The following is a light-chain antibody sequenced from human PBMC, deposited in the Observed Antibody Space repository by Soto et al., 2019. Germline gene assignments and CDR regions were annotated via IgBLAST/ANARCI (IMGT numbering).Light chain of an antibody. J-gene: IGLJ1*01. CDR1: SSDVGGYNC. Sequence: QSALTQPPSVSGSPGQSVTISCTGTSSDVGGYNCVSWYQHHPGKAPKLMIYEVSQRPSGVPDRFSGSKSGNTASLTVSGLQAEDEADYYCSSYAGSNNRGVFGSGTKLTVL. V-gene: IGLV2-8*01. CDR2: EVS. CDR3: SSYAGSNNRGV.